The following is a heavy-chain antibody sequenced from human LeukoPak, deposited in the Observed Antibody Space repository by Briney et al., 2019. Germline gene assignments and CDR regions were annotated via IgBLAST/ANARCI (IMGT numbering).Heavy chain of an antibody. CDR3: ARASTATTADYYYYYMDV. Sequence: SVKVSCKASGGTFSSYAISWVRQAPGQGLEWMGGIIPIFGTANYAQRFQGRVTITTDESTSTAYMELSSLRSEDTAVYYCARASTATTADYYYYYMDVWGKGTTVTVSS. CDR2: IIPIFGTA. CDR1: GGTFSSYA. D-gene: IGHD4-11*01. J-gene: IGHJ6*03. V-gene: IGHV1-69*05.